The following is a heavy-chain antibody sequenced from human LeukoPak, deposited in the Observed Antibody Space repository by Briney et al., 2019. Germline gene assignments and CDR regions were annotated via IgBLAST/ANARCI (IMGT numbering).Heavy chain of an antibody. V-gene: IGHV3-73*01. Sequence: GGSLRLSCAASGFTFSGSAMHWVRQASGKGLEWVGRIRSKANSYATAYAASVKGRFTISRDDSKNTAYLQMNSLKTEDTAVYYCARVSGYNPYGENYYYYYMDVWGKGTTVTVSS. CDR1: GFTFSGSA. D-gene: IGHD5-12*01. CDR3: ARVSGYNPYGENYYYYYMDV. J-gene: IGHJ6*03. CDR2: IRSKANSYAT.